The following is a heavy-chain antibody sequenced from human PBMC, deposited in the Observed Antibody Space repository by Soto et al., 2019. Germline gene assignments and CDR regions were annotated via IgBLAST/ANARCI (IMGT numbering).Heavy chain of an antibody. CDR1: GGSLSNYG. J-gene: IGHJ6*02. V-gene: IGHV1-69*12. CDR2: IMPVFGTP. D-gene: IGHD3-22*01. CDR3: ARGDATKIVVTTYYAMDV. Sequence: QVQLVQSGAEVKKPGSSVKVSCKASGGSLSNYGISWVRQAPGQGLEWMGAIMPVFGTPNYAQKFQDRVTXXAXXSTTTVYMEVRSLTSEDTAVYYCARGDATKIVVTTYYAMDVWGQGTTVTVSS.